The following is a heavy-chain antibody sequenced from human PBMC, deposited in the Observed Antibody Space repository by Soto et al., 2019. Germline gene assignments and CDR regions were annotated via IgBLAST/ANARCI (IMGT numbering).Heavy chain of an antibody. V-gene: IGHV1-18*01. J-gene: IGHJ4*02. CDR3: ARDSALRWLVLSVGTDY. CDR1: GYTFTSYG. Sequence: ASVKVSCKASGYTFTSYGISWVRQAPGQGLEWMGWISAYNGNTNYAQKLQGRVTMTTDTSTSTAYMELRSLRSDDTAVYYCARDSALRWLVLSVGTDYWGQGTLVTVSS. D-gene: IGHD6-19*01. CDR2: ISAYNGNT.